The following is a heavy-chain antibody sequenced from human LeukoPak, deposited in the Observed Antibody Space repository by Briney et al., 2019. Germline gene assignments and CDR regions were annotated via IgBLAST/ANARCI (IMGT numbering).Heavy chain of an antibody. D-gene: IGHD5-24*01. CDR3: ARHSPTDGYYFDY. CDR2: VHYSGST. V-gene: IGHV4-59*08. Sequence: SETLSLTCTVSGSSITSYYWSWIRQPPGKGLEWIGYVHYSGSTKYNPSLKSRVTISVDTSKNQLSLKLSSVTAADMAVYYCARHSPTDGYYFDYWGQGTLVTVSS. J-gene: IGHJ4*02. CDR1: GSSITSYY.